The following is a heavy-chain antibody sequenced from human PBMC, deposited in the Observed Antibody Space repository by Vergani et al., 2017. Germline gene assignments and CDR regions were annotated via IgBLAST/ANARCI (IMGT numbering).Heavy chain of an antibody. D-gene: IGHD3-9*01. CDR2: IYYSGST. CDR1: NDSVSNTFYY. Sequence: QVQLQESGPGLVKPSETLSLTCTVSNDSVSNTFYYWGWIRQTPGKGLEWIGSIYYSGSTYYNPSLESRVTMSVDTSKSQFSLKLSSVTAADTAVYYCARVTPPLRYFDWLLMWSNYYYGMDVWGQGTTVTVSS. CDR3: ARVTPPLRYFDWLLMWSNYYYGMDV. J-gene: IGHJ6*02. V-gene: IGHV4-39*01.